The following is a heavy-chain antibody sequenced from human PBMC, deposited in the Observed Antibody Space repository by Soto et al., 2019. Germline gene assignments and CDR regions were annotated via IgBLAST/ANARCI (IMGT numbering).Heavy chain of an antibody. D-gene: IGHD5-12*01. CDR3: ARATLVATSISPPPTWYYYYYGMDV. CDR1: GGSFSGYY. J-gene: IGHJ6*02. V-gene: IGHV4-34*01. CDR2: INHSGST. Sequence: PSETLSLTCAVYGGSFSGYYWSWIRQPPGKGLEWIGEINHSGSTNYNPSLKSRVTISVDTSKNQFSLKLSSVTAADTAVYYCARATLVATSISPPPTWYYYYYGMDVWGQGTTVTVSS.